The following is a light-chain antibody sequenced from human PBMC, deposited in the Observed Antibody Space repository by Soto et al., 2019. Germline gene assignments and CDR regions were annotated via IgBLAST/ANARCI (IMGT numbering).Light chain of an antibody. Sequence: QSALTQPASVSGSPGQSITISCTGTSSDVGGYDYVSWYQQHPGKAPKLIIYDVNNRPSGVSNRFSGSKSGNTASLTISGLQAEDEADYYCSSYTTSSAVVFGAGTKLTVL. CDR1: SSDVGGYDY. V-gene: IGLV2-14*01. CDR2: DVN. J-gene: IGLJ2*01. CDR3: SSYTTSSAVV.